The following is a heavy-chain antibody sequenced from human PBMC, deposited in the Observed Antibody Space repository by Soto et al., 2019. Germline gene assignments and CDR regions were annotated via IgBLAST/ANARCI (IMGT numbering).Heavy chain of an antibody. CDR2: IYPGDSDT. CDR1: GYSFTSYW. V-gene: IGHV5-51*01. J-gene: IGHJ6*02. Sequence: PGESLKISCKGSGYSFTSYWIGWVGQMPGKGLEWMGIIYPGDSDTRYSPSFQGQVTISADKSISTAYLQWSSLKASDTAMYYCARQAGTRGYYYYYGMDVWGQGTTVTVYS. D-gene: IGHD6-19*01. CDR3: ARQAGTRGYYYYYGMDV.